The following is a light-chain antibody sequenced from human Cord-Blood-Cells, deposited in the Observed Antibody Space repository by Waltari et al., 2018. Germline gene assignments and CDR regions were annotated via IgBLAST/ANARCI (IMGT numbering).Light chain of an antibody. Sequence: DIVMTQSPLSLPVTPGEPASISCRSCQSILHSNGYNYLDWYLQKPGQSPQLLIYLGSNRASGVPDRFSGSGSGTDFTLKISRVEAEDVGVYYCMQALQTPVTFGQGTRLEIK. CDR2: LGS. J-gene: IGKJ5*01. V-gene: IGKV2-28*01. CDR3: MQALQTPVT. CDR1: QSILHSNGYNY.